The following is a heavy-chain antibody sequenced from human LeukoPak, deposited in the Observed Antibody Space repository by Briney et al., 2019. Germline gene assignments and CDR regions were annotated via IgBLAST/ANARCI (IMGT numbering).Heavy chain of an antibody. D-gene: IGHD3-3*01. Sequence: GRSLRLSCAASGLTFSTYWMSWVRQAPGKGLEWVANIKEDGSEKYYVDSVKGRFTVSRDNTENSLYLQMSSLRAEDTGVYYCARGVFCFDFWGQGTLVTVSS. CDR3: ARGVFCFDF. CDR2: IKEDGSEK. V-gene: IGHV3-7*03. CDR1: GLTFSTYW. J-gene: IGHJ4*02.